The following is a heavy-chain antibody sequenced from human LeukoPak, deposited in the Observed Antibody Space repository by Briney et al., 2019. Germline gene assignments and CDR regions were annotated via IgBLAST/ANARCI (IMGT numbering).Heavy chain of an antibody. CDR3: ARFYGSGSLNYYYYYYMDV. CDR2: IYYSGST. CDR1: GGSISSYY. J-gene: IGHJ6*03. Sequence: KPSETLSLTCTVSGGSISSYYWSWIRQPPGKGLEWIGYIYYSGSTNYNPSLKSRVTISVDTSKNQFSLKLSSVTAADTAAYYCARFYGSGSLNYYYYYYMDVWGKGTTVTVSS. V-gene: IGHV4-59*01. D-gene: IGHD3-10*01.